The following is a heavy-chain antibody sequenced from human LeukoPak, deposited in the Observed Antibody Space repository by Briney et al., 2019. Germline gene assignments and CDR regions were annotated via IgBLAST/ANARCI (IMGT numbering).Heavy chain of an antibody. Sequence: GGSLRLSCEASGFSFDNYWMTWVRQAPGEGLEWVADINEDGSKIYSLDSVKGRFTISRDNAKNSLSLQLNTLRAEDTAVYYCARWSHVSGRWFLDNWGRGTLVSVSS. J-gene: IGHJ4*02. V-gene: IGHV3-7*05. CDR2: INEDGSKI. CDR3: ARWSHVSGRWFLDN. CDR1: GFSFDNYW. D-gene: IGHD3-10*01.